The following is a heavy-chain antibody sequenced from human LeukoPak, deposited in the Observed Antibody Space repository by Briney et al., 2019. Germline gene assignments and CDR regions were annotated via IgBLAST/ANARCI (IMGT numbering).Heavy chain of an antibody. CDR2: FDPEDDET. CDR3: ATDGRYQLLSDAFDI. D-gene: IGHD2-2*01. J-gene: IGHJ3*02. V-gene: IGHV1-24*01. CDR1: GYTLTELS. Sequence: ASVKVSCKVSGYTLTELSMHWVRQAPGKGLEWMGGFDPEDDETIYAQKFQGRVTMTEDTSTDTAYMELSSLRSEDTAVYYCATDGRYQLLSDAFDIWGQGTMVTVSS.